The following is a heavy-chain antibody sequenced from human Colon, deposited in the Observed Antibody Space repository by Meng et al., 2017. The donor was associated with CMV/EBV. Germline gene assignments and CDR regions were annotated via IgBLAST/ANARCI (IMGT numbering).Heavy chain of an antibody. Sequence: GGSLRLSCAASGFSFNAYPIHWVRQAPGKGLEWVAIISHDGKNRNYAESVKGRFTISRDNAKSSLSLEMNNLRAEDTAMYYCARSPVLDSTGNWGQGTLVTVSS. V-gene: IGHV3-30*04. D-gene: IGHD4-17*01. CDR3: ARSPVLDSTGN. J-gene: IGHJ4*02. CDR2: ISHDGKNR. CDR1: GFSFNAYP.